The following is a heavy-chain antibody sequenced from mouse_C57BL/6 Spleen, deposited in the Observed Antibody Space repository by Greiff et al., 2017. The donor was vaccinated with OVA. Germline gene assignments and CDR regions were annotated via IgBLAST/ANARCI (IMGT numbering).Heavy chain of an antibody. J-gene: IGHJ1*03. V-gene: IGHV1-9*01. D-gene: IGHD4-1*01. CDR2: ILPGSGST. Sequence: QVQLQQSGAELMKPGASVKLSCKATGYTFTGYWIEWVKQRPGHGLEWIGEILPGSGSTNYNEKFKGKATFTANTSSNTAYMQLSSLTTKDSAIDYCARRTWDWYFDVWGTGTTVTVSS. CDR1: GYTFTGYW. CDR3: ARRTWDWYFDV.